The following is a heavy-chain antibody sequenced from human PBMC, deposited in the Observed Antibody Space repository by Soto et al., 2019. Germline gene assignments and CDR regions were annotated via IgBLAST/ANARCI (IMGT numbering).Heavy chain of an antibody. Sequence: EVQLLESGGGLVQPGGSLRLSCAASGFTFSSYAMSWVRQAPGKGLEWVSAISGSGGSTYYADSVKGRFTISRDNSKNTLYLQMNSLRAEDTAVYYCAKAEKRLLWFGTGGWFDPWGQGTLVTVSS. J-gene: IGHJ5*02. CDR1: GFTFSSYA. V-gene: IGHV3-23*01. CDR3: AKAEKRLLWFGTGGWFDP. D-gene: IGHD3-10*01. CDR2: ISGSGGST.